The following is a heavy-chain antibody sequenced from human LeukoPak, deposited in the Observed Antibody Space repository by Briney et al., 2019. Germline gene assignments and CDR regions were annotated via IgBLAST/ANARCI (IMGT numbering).Heavy chain of an antibody. CDR2: ISYDGSNK. Sequence: PGGSLRLSCAASGFTFSSYPMHWLRQAPGKGLEWAAVISYDGSNKYYADSVKGRFTISRDNSKNTLYLQMNSLRAEDTAVYYCARDSKGGSYYSVFVHYYYYGMDVWGQGTTVTVSS. CDR3: ARDSKGGSYYSVFVHYYYYGMDV. D-gene: IGHD1-26*01. CDR1: GFTFSSYP. J-gene: IGHJ6*02. V-gene: IGHV3-30-3*01.